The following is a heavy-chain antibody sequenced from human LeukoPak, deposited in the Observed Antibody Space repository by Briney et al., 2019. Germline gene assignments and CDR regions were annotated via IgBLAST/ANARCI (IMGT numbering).Heavy chain of an antibody. D-gene: IGHD6-19*01. J-gene: IGHJ6*02. CDR1: GFTFSSFG. Sequence: PGGSLRLSCAASGFTFSSFGMLWVRQAPGKGLEWVAVIWNDGNNKYYADSVKDRFTVSRDNSKNTLFLQMNSLRAEDTAVYYCARGGAAVRIRGMDVWGQGTTVTASS. CDR3: ARGGAAVRIRGMDV. V-gene: IGHV3-33*01. CDR2: IWNDGNNK.